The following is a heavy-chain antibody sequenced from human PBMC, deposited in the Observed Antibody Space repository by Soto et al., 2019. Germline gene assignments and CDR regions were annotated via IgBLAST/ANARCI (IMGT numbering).Heavy chain of an antibody. CDR1: GFTFSSYS. CDR2: INVDGGEI. V-gene: IGHV3-7*03. CDR3: ARAVGPNTLDY. D-gene: IGHD6-19*01. J-gene: IGHJ4*02. Sequence: EVQLLESGGGLVQPGGSLRLSCAASGFTFSSYSMTWVRQAPGKGLEWVASINVDGGEIYYVGSVRGRFTVSRDNAKNALYLQMNSLRAEDTAVYYCARAVGPNTLDYWGQGTLVTVSS.